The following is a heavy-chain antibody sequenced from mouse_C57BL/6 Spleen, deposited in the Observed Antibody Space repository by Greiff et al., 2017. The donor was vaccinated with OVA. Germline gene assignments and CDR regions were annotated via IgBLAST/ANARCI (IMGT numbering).Heavy chain of an antibody. Sequence: EVKVEESGGGLVQPGGSMKLSCVASGFTFSNYWMNWVRQSPEQGLEWVAQIRLKSDNYATHYAESVKGRFTISRDDSKSSVYLQMNNLRAEDTGIYYCTEGGLRRGAWFAYWGQGTLVTVSA. J-gene: IGHJ3*01. CDR3: TEGGLRRGAWFAY. D-gene: IGHD2-4*01. CDR2: IRLKSDNYAT. CDR1: GFTFSNYW. V-gene: IGHV6-3*01.